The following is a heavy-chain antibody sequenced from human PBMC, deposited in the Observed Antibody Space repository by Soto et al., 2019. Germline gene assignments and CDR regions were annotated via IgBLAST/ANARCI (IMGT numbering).Heavy chain of an antibody. V-gene: IGHV3-43*01. D-gene: IGHD2-2*03. CDR3: AKDMDIVLVPAASRYYGMDV. J-gene: IGHJ6*02. CDR2: ISWDGGST. CDR1: GFTFDDYT. Sequence: GGSLRLSCAASGFTFDDYTMHWVRQAPGKGLEWVSLISWDGGSTYYADSVKGRFTISRDNSKNSLYLQMNSLRTEDTALYYCAKDMDIVLVPAASRYYGMDVWGQGTTVTVSS.